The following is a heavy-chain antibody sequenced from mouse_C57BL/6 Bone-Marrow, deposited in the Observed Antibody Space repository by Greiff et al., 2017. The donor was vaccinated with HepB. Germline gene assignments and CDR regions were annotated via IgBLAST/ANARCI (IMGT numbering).Heavy chain of an antibody. CDR3: ARELFITTVVGYWYFDV. Sequence: LMKPGASVKLSCKATGYTFTGYWIEWVKQRPGHGLEWIGEILPGSGSTNYNEKFKGKATFTADTSSNTAYMQLSSLTTEDSAIYYCARELFITTVVGYWYFDVWGTGTTVTVSS. J-gene: IGHJ1*03. CDR2: ILPGSGST. V-gene: IGHV1-9*01. CDR1: GYTFTGYW. D-gene: IGHD1-1*01.